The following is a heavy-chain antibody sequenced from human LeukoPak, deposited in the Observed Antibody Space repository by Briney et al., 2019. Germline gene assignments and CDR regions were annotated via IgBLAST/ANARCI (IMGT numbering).Heavy chain of an antibody. CDR3: ARALGWQQRPFDY. D-gene: IGHD6-25*01. Sequence: PGGSLRLSCAASGFTFSSYGMHWVRQAPGKGLEWVAVISYDGSNKYYADSVKGRFTISRDNSKNTLYLQMNSLRAEDTAVYYCARALGWQQRPFDYWGQGTLVTVSS. J-gene: IGHJ4*02. CDR1: GFTFSSYG. CDR2: ISYDGSNK. V-gene: IGHV3-30*03.